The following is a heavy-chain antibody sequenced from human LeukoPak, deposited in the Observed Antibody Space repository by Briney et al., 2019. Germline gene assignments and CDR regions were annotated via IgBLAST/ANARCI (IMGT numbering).Heavy chain of an antibody. CDR2: INPNSGGT. CDR3: ARGSGGWYKFDY. D-gene: IGHD6-19*01. J-gene: IGHJ4*02. CDR1: GYTFTGYY. Sequence: GASAKVSCRASGYTFTGYYMYWVRQAPGQGLEWMGRINPNSGGTNYAQKFRGRVTMTRDTSTSTAYMELSRLTSDDTAVYYCARGSGGWYKFDYWGRGTLVTVSS. V-gene: IGHV1-2*06.